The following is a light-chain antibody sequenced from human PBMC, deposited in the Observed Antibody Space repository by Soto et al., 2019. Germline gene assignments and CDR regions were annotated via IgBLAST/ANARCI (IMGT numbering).Light chain of an antibody. Sequence: EIVMTQSPATLSVSPGERATLSCRASQSVSSNLAWYQQKPGQAPRLLIYGASTGATGIPARFSGSGSGTAFTLTISSLQPDDFATYYCQQYDSYSPLTFGGGTKVDIK. CDR2: GAS. J-gene: IGKJ4*01. V-gene: IGKV3-15*01. CDR1: QSVSSN. CDR3: QQYDSYSPLT.